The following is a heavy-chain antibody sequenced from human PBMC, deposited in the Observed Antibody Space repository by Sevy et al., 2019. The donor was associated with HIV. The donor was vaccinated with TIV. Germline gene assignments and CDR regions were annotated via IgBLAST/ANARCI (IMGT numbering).Heavy chain of an antibody. J-gene: IGHJ6*02. CDR2: IYYSGRT. Sequence: SETLSLTCTVSGGSISSSSYYWGWIRQPPGKGLEWIGSIYYSGRTYYNPSLKSRVTISVDTSKNQFSLKLSSVTAADTAVYYCARRVVAATLYYYYYGMDVWGQGTTVTVSS. CDR1: GGSISSSSYY. V-gene: IGHV4-39*01. CDR3: ARRVVAATLYYYYYGMDV. D-gene: IGHD2-15*01.